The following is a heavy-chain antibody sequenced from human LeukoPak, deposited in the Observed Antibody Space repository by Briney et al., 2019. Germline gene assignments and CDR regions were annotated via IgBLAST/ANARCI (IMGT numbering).Heavy chain of an antibody. V-gene: IGHV3-9*01. J-gene: IGHJ4*02. CDR1: GFTFDDYA. CDR2: ISSNSAHI. Sequence: PGRSLRLSCAASGFTFDDYALHWDRQAPGKGLEWVSGISSNSAHIGYADSVKGRFTISRDNAKNSLYLQMNSLRVDDTALYYCIKEGGWQHGYFDFWGQGTLVTVSS. CDR3: IKEGGWQHGYFDF. D-gene: IGHD2-15*01.